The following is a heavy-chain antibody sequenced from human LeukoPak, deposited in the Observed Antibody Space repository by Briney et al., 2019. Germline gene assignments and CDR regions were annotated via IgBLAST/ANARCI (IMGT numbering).Heavy chain of an antibody. CDR1: GFTFSSYA. J-gene: IGHJ5*02. V-gene: IGHV3-23*01. CDR3: AKDRYSGSYSISWFDP. Sequence: GGSLRLSCAASGFTFSSYAMSWVRQAPGKGLEWVSAISGSGGSTYYADSVKGRFTISRDNSKNTLYLQMNSLRAEDTAAYYCAKDRYSGSYSISWFDPWGQGTLVTVSS. D-gene: IGHD1-26*01. CDR2: ISGSGGST.